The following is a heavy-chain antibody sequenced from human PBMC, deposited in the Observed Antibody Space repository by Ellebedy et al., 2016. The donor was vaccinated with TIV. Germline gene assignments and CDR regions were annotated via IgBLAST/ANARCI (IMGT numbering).Heavy chain of an antibody. CDR1: GFTFSSYA. D-gene: IGHD3-22*01. Sequence: GESLKISCAASGFTFSSYAMSWFRQAPGKGLEWVSTISNTGSRTYYANSVEGRFIIPRDNSKRTLFLQMNSLRAEDTAVYYCAKGRGGGSDSSAPRYYFDYWGLGTLVTVSS. J-gene: IGHJ4*02. CDR3: AKGRGGGSDSSAPRYYFDY. V-gene: IGHV3-23*01. CDR2: ISNTGSRT.